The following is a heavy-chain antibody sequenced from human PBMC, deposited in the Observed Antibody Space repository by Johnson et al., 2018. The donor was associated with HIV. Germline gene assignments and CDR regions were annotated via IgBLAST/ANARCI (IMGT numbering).Heavy chain of an antibody. J-gene: IGHJ3*02. CDR1: GFTFDDYA. CDR2: ISWDGGST. CDR3: AKDIQAGTHDAFDI. Sequence: VQLVESGGGVVRPGGSLRLSCAASGFTFDDYAMHWVRQAPGKGLEWVSLISWDGGSTYYADSVKGRFTISRDNSKNSLYLQMNSLRAEDTALYYCAKDIQAGTHDAFDIWGQGTMVTVSS. D-gene: IGHD1-7*01. V-gene: IGHV3-43D*03.